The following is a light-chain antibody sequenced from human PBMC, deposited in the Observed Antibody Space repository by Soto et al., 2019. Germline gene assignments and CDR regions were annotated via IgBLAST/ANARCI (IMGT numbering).Light chain of an antibody. CDR3: QQYTSYYT. J-gene: IGKJ2*01. CDR2: KAS. V-gene: IGKV1-5*03. Sequence: DIQMTQSPSTLSAFVGDRVTISCRASQSINNWLAWYQQKPGKAPKLLIYKASTLESGVPSRFSGSGSGTDFTLTISSLQADDFATYYCQQYTSYYTFGQGTKVDIK. CDR1: QSINNW.